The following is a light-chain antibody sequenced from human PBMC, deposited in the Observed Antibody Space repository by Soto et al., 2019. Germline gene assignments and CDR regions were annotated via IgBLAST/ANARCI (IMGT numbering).Light chain of an antibody. J-gene: IGLJ2*01. CDR1: RSNIGAGYA. CDR3: MSHSSTTDRVV. V-gene: IGLV1-40*01. CDR2: GNN. Sequence: QSVLTQPPSVYGAPGQRVIISCTGSRSNIGAGYAVHWYRRLPGTAPKLLISGNNNRPSGVPDRFSGSKSGTSASLAIAGLQAEDEADYYCMSHSSTTDRVVFGGGTKLTVL.